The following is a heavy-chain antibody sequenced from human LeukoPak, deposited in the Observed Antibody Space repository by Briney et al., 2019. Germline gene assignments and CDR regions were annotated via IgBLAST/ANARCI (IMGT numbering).Heavy chain of an antibody. CDR3: AKPSPTVTIGSGGNAFDI. Sequence: GGSLRLSCAASGFTFSSYAMSWVRQAPGKGLEWVSAISGSGGSTYYADSVKGRFIISRDNSKNTLYLQMNSLRAEDTAMYYCAKPSPTVTIGSGGNAFDIWGQGTMVTVSS. CDR2: ISGSGGST. CDR1: GFTFSSYA. V-gene: IGHV3-23*01. J-gene: IGHJ3*02. D-gene: IGHD4-17*01.